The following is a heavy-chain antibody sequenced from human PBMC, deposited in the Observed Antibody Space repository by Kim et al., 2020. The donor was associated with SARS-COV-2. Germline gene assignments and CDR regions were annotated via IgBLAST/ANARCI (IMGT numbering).Heavy chain of an antibody. D-gene: IGHD3-3*01. J-gene: IGHJ4*02. CDR1: GFTFSSYW. CDR2: IKQDGSEK. CDR3: ARDGLTMFGVVIRSGFDY. V-gene: IGHV3-7*01. Sequence: GGSMRLSCAASGFTFSSYWMSWVRQAPGKGLEWVANIKQDGSEKYYVDSVKGRFTISRDNAKNSLYLQMNSLRAEDTAVYYCARDGLTMFGVVIRSGFDYWGQGTLVTVSS.